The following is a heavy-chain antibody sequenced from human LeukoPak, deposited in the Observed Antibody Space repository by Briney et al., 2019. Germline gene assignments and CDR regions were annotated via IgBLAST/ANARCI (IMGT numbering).Heavy chain of an antibody. CDR3: AREGHLYYGSGSRENWFDP. Sequence: ASVKVSCKASGYTFTGYYMHWVRQAPGQGLEWMGGINPNSGGTYYAQKFQGRVTMTRDTSISTAYMQLSRLRSGDTAVYYCAREGHLYYGSGSRENWFDPWGQGTLVTVSS. D-gene: IGHD3-10*01. CDR1: GYTFTGYY. J-gene: IGHJ5*02. CDR2: INPNSGGT. V-gene: IGHV1-2*02.